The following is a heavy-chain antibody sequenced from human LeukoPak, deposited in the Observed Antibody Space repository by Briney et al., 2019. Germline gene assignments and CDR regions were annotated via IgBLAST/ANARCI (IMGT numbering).Heavy chain of an antibody. J-gene: IGHJ4*02. V-gene: IGHV3-23*01. CDR2: ISGSGGST. CDR1: GFTFSGYA. Sequence: GGSLRLSCAASGFTFSGYAMSWVRQAPGKGLEWVSGISGSGGSTYYGDSVKGRFTISRDNSKNTLYLQMNSLRAEDTAVYYCANLAVAAATDYWGQGTLVTVSS. CDR3: ANLAVAAATDY. D-gene: IGHD2-15*01.